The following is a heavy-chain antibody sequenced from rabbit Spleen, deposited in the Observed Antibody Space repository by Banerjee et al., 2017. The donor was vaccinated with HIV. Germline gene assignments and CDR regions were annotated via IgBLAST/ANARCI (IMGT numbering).Heavy chain of an antibody. D-gene: IGHD4-1*01. CDR2: IDPIFQVT. J-gene: IGHJ4*01. CDR3: ARDLSSSGWSDFAL. Sequence: QEQLKETGGGLVQPGGSLKLSCKASGFDFSSYGVSWVRQAPGKGLEWIGYIDPIFQVTTYANWVNGRFTISSHNAQNTLYLQLSSLTAADTATYFCARDLSSSGWSDFALWGPGTLVTVS. V-gene: IGHV1S47*01. CDR1: GFDFSSYG.